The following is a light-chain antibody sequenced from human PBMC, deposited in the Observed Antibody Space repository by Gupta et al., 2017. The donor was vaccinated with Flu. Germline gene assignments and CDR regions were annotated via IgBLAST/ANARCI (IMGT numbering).Light chain of an antibody. Sequence: DLQMTQSPSFLSASVGDRVTITCRASQGLNNHLAWYQQKPGRAPNLLIYAASTLQSGVPSRFSGSGSGTEFTLTISGLQSEDFATYYCQQLNSYPPGNLGPGTKV. CDR1: QGLNNH. J-gene: IGKJ3*01. CDR2: AAS. V-gene: IGKV1-9*01. CDR3: QQLNSYPPGN.